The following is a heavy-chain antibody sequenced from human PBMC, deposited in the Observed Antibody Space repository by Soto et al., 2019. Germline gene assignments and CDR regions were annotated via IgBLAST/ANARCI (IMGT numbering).Heavy chain of an antibody. J-gene: IGHJ4*02. CDR1: GYTFTNYG. D-gene: IGHD3-16*01. CDR3: SRDSPPVCH. Sequence: QVQLVQSGAEVKKPGASVKVSCKASGYTFTNYGISWVRQAPGQGLEWMGWISAYNGNTNYAQKLQGRVTMTTGTSTSPGHMELRRPKTDDPAVYFFSRDSPPVCHWGQGTLGPLPS. V-gene: IGHV1-18*01. CDR2: ISAYNGNT.